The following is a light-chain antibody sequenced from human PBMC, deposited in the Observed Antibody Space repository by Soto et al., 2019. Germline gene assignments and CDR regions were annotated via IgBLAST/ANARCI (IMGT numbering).Light chain of an antibody. CDR3: TSYTTSSTYV. V-gene: IGLV2-14*03. CDR1: SSDVDAYNF. J-gene: IGLJ1*01. CDR2: DVS. Sequence: QSALTQPASVSGSPGQSIAISCTGTSSDVDAYNFVSWYQHHPGKAPKLMIFDVSNRPSGVSNRSSGSKSGNTASLTISGLQAEDEADYYCTSYTTSSTYVFGTGTKLTVL.